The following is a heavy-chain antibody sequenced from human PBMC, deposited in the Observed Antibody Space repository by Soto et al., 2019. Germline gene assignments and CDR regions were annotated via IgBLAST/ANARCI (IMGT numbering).Heavy chain of an antibody. CDR2: IYHSGST. CDR3: ARDDSSGWLGDYYYGMDV. V-gene: IGHV4-38-2*01. CDR1: GYSISSGYY. J-gene: IGHJ6*02. D-gene: IGHD6-19*01. Sequence: PSETLSLTCAVSGYSISSGYYWGWIRQPPGKGLEWIGSIYHSGSTYYNPSLKSRVTISVDTSKNQFSLKLSSVTAADTAVYYCARDDSSGWLGDYYYGMDVWGQGTTVNVSS.